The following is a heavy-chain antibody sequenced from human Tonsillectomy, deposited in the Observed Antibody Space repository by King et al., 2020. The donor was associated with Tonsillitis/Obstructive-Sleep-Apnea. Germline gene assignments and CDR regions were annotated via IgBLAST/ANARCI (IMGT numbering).Heavy chain of an antibody. CDR3: ARGDFWSGYYYFAY. Sequence: VQLVESGGGLVQPGGSLRLSCAASGFTVSSNYMTWVRQAPGKGLEWVSVIYCGGSTYYADSVKGRFTISRDNSKNTLYLQMNSLRAENTAVYYCARGDFWSGYYYFAYWGQGTLVTVSS. J-gene: IGHJ4*02. CDR2: IYCGGST. CDR1: GFTVSSNY. V-gene: IGHV3-66*01. D-gene: IGHD3-3*01.